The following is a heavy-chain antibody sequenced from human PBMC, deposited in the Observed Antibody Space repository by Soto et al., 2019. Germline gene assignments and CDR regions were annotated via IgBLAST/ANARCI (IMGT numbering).Heavy chain of an antibody. D-gene: IGHD1-7*01. CDR3: ASLIGITGSTYYQYVMDF. Sequence: PTETLSLTCTVSGGSISSSSYYWGWIRQPPGKGLEWIGSIYYSGSTYYNPSLKSRVTISVDASKNQFSLKLSSVTAADTAVYYCASLIGITGSTYYQYVMDFWGQGSSDPGSS. V-gene: IGHV4-39*01. CDR1: GGSISSSSYY. J-gene: IGHJ6*01. CDR2: IYYSGST.